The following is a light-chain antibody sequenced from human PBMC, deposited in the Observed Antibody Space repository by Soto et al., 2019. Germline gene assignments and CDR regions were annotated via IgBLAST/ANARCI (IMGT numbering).Light chain of an antibody. V-gene: IGLV2-8*02. Sequence: QSVLTQPPSASRSPGQSVTISCTGTYSDVGGSNYVSWYQQHPGKAPKLVIYEVIQRPSGVPDRFSGPRSGNTASLTVSRLQAEDEADYYCSSNVVGTNLKIFGGGTKLTVL. CDR1: YSDVGGSNY. J-gene: IGLJ2*01. CDR2: EVI. CDR3: SSNVVGTNLKI.